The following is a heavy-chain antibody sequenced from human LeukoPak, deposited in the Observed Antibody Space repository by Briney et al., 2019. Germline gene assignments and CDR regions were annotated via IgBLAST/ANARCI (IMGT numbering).Heavy chain of an antibody. Sequence: ASVKVSCKASGYTFTSYGISWVRQAPGQGLEWMGWISAYNGNTNYAQKLQGRVTMTTDTSTSTAYMELRSLRSDDTAVYYCARFYCSGGSCYRSDYWGQGTLVTVSS. CDR1: GYTFTSYG. CDR2: ISAYNGNT. V-gene: IGHV1-18*01. CDR3: ARFYCSGGSCYRSDY. D-gene: IGHD2-15*01. J-gene: IGHJ4*02.